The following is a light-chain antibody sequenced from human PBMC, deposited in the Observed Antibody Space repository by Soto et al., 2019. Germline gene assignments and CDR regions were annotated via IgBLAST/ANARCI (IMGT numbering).Light chain of an antibody. V-gene: IGLV1-44*01. Sequence: QSVLAQPPSASGTPGQRITISCSGSSSNIGDNPVNWYQQLPGAAPKLLIYINDQRPSGVPDRFSGSKSGTSASLAISGLQPEDAADYYCAAWDESLNAIFGHGTKVTV. J-gene: IGLJ1*01. CDR3: AAWDESLNAI. CDR1: SSNIGDNP. CDR2: IND.